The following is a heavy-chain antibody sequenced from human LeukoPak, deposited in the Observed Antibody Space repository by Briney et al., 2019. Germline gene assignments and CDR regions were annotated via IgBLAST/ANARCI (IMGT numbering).Heavy chain of an antibody. D-gene: IGHD2-15*01. CDR3: ARQGYCSGGTCYRYFDY. CDR1: GGSISSYY. Sequence: SETLSLTCTVSGGSISSYYWSWIRQPAGKGLEWIGRIYTSGSTNYNPSLKSRVTMSVDTSKNQFSLKLNSVTAADTAVYYCARQGYCSGGTCYRYFDYWGQGTLVTVSS. CDR2: IYTSGST. J-gene: IGHJ4*02. V-gene: IGHV4-4*07.